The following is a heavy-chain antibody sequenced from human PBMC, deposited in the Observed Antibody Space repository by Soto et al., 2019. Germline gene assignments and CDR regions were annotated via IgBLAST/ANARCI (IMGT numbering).Heavy chain of an antibody. D-gene: IGHD6-19*01. Sequence: QVQLVQSGAEVKKPGSSVKVSCKASGGTFSSYAFNWVRQAPGQGLEWMGRIIPILGIGDYAQRLQGRVTITADKSTSTVYMELSSLRSEDTCVYYCARNPRAVAAMHMDVWGKGTMVTVSS. CDR2: IIPILGIG. V-gene: IGHV1-69*04. CDR3: ARNPRAVAAMHMDV. CDR1: GGTFSSYA. J-gene: IGHJ6*03.